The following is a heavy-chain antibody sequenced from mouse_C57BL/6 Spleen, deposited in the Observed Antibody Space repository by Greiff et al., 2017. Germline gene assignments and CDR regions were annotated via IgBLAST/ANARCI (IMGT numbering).Heavy chain of an antibody. CDR3: ASHNWDEDYFDY. D-gene: IGHD4-1*01. V-gene: IGHV5-16*01. CDR2: INYDGSST. J-gene: IGHJ2*01. CDR1: GFTFSDYY. Sequence: EVKLLESEGGLVQPGSSMKLSCTASGFTFSDYYMAWVRQVPEKGLEWVANINYDGSSTYYLDSLKSRFIISRDNAKNILYLQMSSLKSEDTATYYCASHNWDEDYFDYWGQGTTLTVSS.